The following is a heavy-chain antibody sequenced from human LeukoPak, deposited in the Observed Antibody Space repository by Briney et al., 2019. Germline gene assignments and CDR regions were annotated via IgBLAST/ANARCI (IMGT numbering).Heavy chain of an antibody. CDR3: AREGTYYDSSGYYVS. Sequence: GGSLRLSCAASGFIVSSDYMTWVRQAPGKGLEWVSLIYSGGSAYYADSVKGRFTLSRDNSNNTLSLEMSSLRAEDTAVYYCAREGTYYDSSGYYVSWGQGTLVTVSS. D-gene: IGHD3-22*01. V-gene: IGHV3-53*01. CDR2: IYSGGSA. J-gene: IGHJ5*02. CDR1: GFIVSSDY.